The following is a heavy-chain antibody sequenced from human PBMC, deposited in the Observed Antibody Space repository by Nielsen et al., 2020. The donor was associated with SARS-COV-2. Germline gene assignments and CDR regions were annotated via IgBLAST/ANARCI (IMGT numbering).Heavy chain of an antibody. V-gene: IGHV4-31*03. J-gene: IGHJ5*02. CDR3: ARGRGIAVAGTGVLTFDP. Sequence: SETLSLTCTVSGGSIRSGGYFWTWIRQQPGKGLEWIGYTYYSGSTYYNPSLKDRSSISPHTSENQFSLNLSSVTAADTAVYYCARGRGIAVAGTGVLTFDPWGHGILVTVSS. CDR1: GGSIRSGGYF. D-gene: IGHD6-19*01. CDR2: TYYSGST.